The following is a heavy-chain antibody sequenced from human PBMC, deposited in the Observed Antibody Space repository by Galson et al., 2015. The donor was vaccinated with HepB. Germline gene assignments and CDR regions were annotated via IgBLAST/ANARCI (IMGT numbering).Heavy chain of an antibody. J-gene: IGHJ5*02. V-gene: IGHV3-23*01. CDR3: AKFKMYGDTENWFDP. D-gene: IGHD4-17*01. CDR1: GFTFSRYG. CDR2: IPGDADRT. Sequence: SLRLSCAASGFTFSRYGMTWVRQAPGKGLEWVSTIPGDADRTDYADSVKGRFTISRDNSKNTLYLQMNSLRPEDTAMYYCAKFKMYGDTENWFDPWGQGTLVIVSS.